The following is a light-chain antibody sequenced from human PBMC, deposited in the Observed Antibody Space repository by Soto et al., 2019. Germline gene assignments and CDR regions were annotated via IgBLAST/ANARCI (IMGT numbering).Light chain of an antibody. V-gene: IGLV1-51*01. CDR2: DDN. CDR1: SSNIGGNS. CDR3: GSWDSSLRAYV. Sequence: QSVLTQPPSVSAAPGQKVTISCSGSSSNIGGNSVSWYQQLPGTAPKLLIYDDNKRPSGIPDRFSGSKSGTSATLGITGFQTGDEADYYCGSWDSSLRAYVFGTVTKVTV. J-gene: IGLJ1*01.